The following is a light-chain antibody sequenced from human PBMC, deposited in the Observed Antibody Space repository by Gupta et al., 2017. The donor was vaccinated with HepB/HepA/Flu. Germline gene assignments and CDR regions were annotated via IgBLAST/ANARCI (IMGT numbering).Light chain of an antibody. CDR1: QSVSDNY. CDR3: QQYDRAPDT. CDR2: GVF. J-gene: IGKJ5*01. Sequence: EIVLTQSPGTLSLSPGERATLSCRASQSVSDNYLAWYRQRPGQAPRLIIYGVFSRATGTPDRFSGSGSGTDFTLTISRLEPEDFAVYYCQQYDRAPDTFGQGTLMDIK. V-gene: IGKV3-20*01.